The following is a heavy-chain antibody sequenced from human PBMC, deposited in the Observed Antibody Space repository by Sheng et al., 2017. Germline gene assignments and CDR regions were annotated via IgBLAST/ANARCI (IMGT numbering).Heavy chain of an antibody. CDR1: GFTFSNYA. CDR2: TSHDGNHK. V-gene: IGHV3-30*04. J-gene: IGHJ5*01. CDR3: ARVSVSGWFRVTQNWFDS. D-gene: IGHD6-19*01. Sequence: QVQLVESGGGVVQPGRSLRLSCEASGFTFSNYAVNWVRQAPGKGLEWVAVTSHDGNHKYHADSVTGRFTISKDNAKSTLYLQMNNLRPEDTAVYYCARVSVSGWFRVTQNWFDSWGQGTLVIVSS.